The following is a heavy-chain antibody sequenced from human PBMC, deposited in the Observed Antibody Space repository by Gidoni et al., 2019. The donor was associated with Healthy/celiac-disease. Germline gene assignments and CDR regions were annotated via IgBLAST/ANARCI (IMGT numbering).Heavy chain of an antibody. J-gene: IGHJ6*03. D-gene: IGHD5-12*01. CDR1: GFTFSSYA. CDR2: ISGSGGST. V-gene: IGHV3-23*01. CDR3: AKACYEYYYYYYMDV. Sequence: EVQLLESGVGLVQPGGSLRLSWAASGFTFSSYAMSWVRQAPGKGLGWVSAISGSGGSTYYADSVKGRFTISRDNAKNTLYLQMNSLRAEDTAVYYCAKACYEYYYYYYMDVWGKGTTVTVSS.